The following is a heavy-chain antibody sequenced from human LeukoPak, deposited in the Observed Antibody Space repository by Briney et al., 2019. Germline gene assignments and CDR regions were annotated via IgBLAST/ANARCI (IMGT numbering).Heavy chain of an antibody. V-gene: IGHV4-34*12. CDR1: GGSFSGYY. CDR2: IIHSGST. Sequence: PSETLSLTCAVYGGSFSGYYWSWIRQPPGKGLEWIGEIIHSGSTNYNPSLKSRVTISVDTSKNQFSLKLSSVTAADTAVYYCASPITYDILTGYYRDYWGQGTLVTVSS. J-gene: IGHJ4*02. D-gene: IGHD3-9*01. CDR3: ASPITYDILTGYYRDY.